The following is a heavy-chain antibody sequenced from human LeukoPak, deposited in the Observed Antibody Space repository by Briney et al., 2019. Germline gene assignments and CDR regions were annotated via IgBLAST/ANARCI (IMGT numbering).Heavy chain of an antibody. CDR3: ARYGSGTSYITNYFDY. CDR1: GFTFRSYE. Sequence: GGSLRLSCAASGFTFRSYEMNWVRQAPGKGLEWVSYISSDSRTIYYADSVKGRFTISRDNAKNSLYLQMKSLRDEDTAVYYCARYGSGTSYITNYFDYWGQGTLVTVSS. D-gene: IGHD3-10*01. V-gene: IGHV3-48*02. J-gene: IGHJ4*02. CDR2: ISSDSRTI.